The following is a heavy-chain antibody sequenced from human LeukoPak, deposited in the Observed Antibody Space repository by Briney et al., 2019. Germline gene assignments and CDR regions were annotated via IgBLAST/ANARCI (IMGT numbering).Heavy chain of an antibody. Sequence: GGSLRLSCAASGFIFDDYAMSWVRQAPGKGLEWVSSINWNGDSTGYADSVKGRFTISRDNAKNSLFLQMNSLRAEDTALYHCARDSQTIDGFDPWGQGTLVTVSS. CDR1: GFIFDDYA. CDR2: INWNGDST. V-gene: IGHV3-20*01. J-gene: IGHJ5*02. D-gene: IGHD2/OR15-2a*01. CDR3: ARDSQTIDGFDP.